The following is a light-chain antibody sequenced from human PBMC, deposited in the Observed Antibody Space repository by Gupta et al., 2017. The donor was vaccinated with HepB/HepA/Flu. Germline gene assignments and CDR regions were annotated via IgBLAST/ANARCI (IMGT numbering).Light chain of an antibody. CDR2: AAS. V-gene: IGKV1-17*01. CDR1: QDIRND. CDR3: RQHHNYPWT. Sequence: DIQMTQSPSPLSASVGDRVTITCRASQDIRNDVGWYQQKPGKAPKRLMDAASKLQDGVPSRFSGSGSGTEFTLTISGLQPEDFATYYCRQHHNYPWTFGQGTKLEIK. J-gene: IGKJ2*01.